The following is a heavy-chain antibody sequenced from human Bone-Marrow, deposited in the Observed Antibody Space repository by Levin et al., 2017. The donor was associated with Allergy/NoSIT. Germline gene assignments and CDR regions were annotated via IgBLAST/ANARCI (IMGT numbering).Heavy chain of an antibody. CDR1: GFTFSSYW. D-gene: IGHD3-22*01. Sequence: GGSLRLSCVASGFTFSSYWMSWVRQAPGKGLEWVANIKQDGSEKYYVDSVKGRFTISRDNAKNSLYLQMNSLRAEDTAVYYCARDYGYYYDSSGFSRWGQGTLVTVSS. J-gene: IGHJ4*02. V-gene: IGHV3-7*01. CDR2: IKQDGSEK. CDR3: ARDYGYYYDSSGFSR.